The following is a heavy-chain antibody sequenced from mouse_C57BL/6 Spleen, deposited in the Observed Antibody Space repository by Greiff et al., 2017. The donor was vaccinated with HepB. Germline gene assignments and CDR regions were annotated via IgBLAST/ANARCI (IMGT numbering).Heavy chain of an antibody. CDR3: ARNEYGDYYAMDY. D-gene: IGHD1-2*01. Sequence: VKVVESGPGLVAPSQSLSITCTVSGFSLTSYAISWVRQPPGKGLEWLGVIWTGGGTNYNSALKSRLSISKDNSKSQVFLKMNSLQTDDTARYYCARNEYGDYYAMDYWGQGTSVTVSS. V-gene: IGHV2-9-1*01. CDR1: GFSLTSYA. J-gene: IGHJ4*01. CDR2: IWTGGGT.